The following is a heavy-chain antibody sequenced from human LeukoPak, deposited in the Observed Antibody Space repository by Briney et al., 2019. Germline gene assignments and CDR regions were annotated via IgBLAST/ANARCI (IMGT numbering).Heavy chain of an antibody. Sequence: SETLSLTCAVYGGSFSGYYWSWIRQPPGKGLEWIGEINHSGSTNYNPSLKSRATISVDTSKNQFSLKLSSVTAADTAVYYCARGPNCSGGGCYLGTPFDYWGRGTLVTVSS. V-gene: IGHV4-34*01. CDR2: INHSGST. CDR1: GGSFSGYY. CDR3: ARGPNCSGGGCYLGTPFDY. D-gene: IGHD2-15*01. J-gene: IGHJ4*02.